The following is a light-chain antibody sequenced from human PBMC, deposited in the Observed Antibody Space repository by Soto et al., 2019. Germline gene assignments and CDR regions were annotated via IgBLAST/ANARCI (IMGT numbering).Light chain of an antibody. J-gene: IGKJ5*01. Sequence: DIQMTQSPSTRSASVGERVTITCRASQSISRWLAWYQQKPGKAPQALIYDASSLKSGVPSRFSGNGSGTEFTLTISSLQPDDFATYYCQQYNTYSTFGQGTRLEIK. CDR3: QQYNTYST. CDR1: QSISRW. V-gene: IGKV1-5*01. CDR2: DAS.